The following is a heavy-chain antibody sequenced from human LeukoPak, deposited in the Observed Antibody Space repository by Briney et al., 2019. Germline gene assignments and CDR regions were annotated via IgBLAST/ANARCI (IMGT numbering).Heavy chain of an antibody. CDR1: GFTFSSYA. Sequence: GGSLRLSCAASGFTFSSYAMTWVRQAPGEGLEWVSAISGSGGSTYYADSVKGRFTISRDNSKNTLYLQMNSLRAEDTAMYYCARDIRAVGVTLYFDYWGQGILVTVSS. CDR2: ISGSGGST. J-gene: IGHJ4*02. D-gene: IGHD1-26*01. V-gene: IGHV3-23*01. CDR3: ARDIRAVGVTLYFDY.